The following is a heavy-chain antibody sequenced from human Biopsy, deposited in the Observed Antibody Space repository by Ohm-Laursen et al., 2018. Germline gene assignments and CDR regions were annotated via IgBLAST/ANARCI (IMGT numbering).Heavy chain of an antibody. V-gene: IGHV4-59*01. D-gene: IGHD3-3*01. CDR3: ARERQFRFLEGAFDY. Sequence: SDTLSLTCTVSGGSISDDYWNWIRQPPGKGLQVIGYISSGGRAKYNSSLKSRLTISLDTSKNQLSLRLSSVTAADSAIYYCARERQFRFLEGAFDYWGQGILVTVSS. CDR1: GGSISDDY. CDR2: ISSGGRA. J-gene: IGHJ4*02.